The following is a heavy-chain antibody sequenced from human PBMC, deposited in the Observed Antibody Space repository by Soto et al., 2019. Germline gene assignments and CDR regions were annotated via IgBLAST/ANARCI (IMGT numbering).Heavy chain of an antibody. CDR1: GYTFTSYD. CDR2: MNPNSGNT. CDR3: AGVRVSYDFWRGTPWDSSYSTDD. J-gene: IGHJ6*03. Sequence: ASVKVSCKASGYTFTSYDINWVRQATGQGLEWMGWMNPNSGNTGYAQKFQGRVTMTRNTSISTAYMELSSLRSEDTAVYYCAGVRVSYDFWRGTPWDSSYSTDDWGKGPTVTVSS. V-gene: IGHV1-8*01. D-gene: IGHD3-3*01.